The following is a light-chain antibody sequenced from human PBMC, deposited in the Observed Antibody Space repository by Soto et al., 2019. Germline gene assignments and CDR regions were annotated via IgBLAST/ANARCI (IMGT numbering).Light chain of an antibody. J-gene: IGLJ3*02. V-gene: IGLV1-51*01. CDR3: GTWDSNLSAGWV. CDR1: SSNIGNNY. CDR2: DTN. Sequence: QSVLTQPPSVSAAPGQKVSISCSGSSSNIGNNYVSWYQQLPGTAPKLLIYDTNKRPSGIPDRFSGSKSGTSATLGITGLQTGDEADYYCGTWDSNLSAGWVFGGGTKVTV.